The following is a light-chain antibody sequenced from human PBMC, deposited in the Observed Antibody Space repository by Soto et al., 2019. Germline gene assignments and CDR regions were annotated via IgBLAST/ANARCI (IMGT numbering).Light chain of an antibody. CDR1: SRDVGSYNF. CDR3: CSSACTSPLYV. V-gene: IGLV2-23*02. CDR2: EVS. Sequence: QSVLTQPASVSGSPGQSITISCTGTSRDVGSYNFVSWYQQHPDKVPKLMIYEVSRRPSGVSDRFSGSKSGDTASLTISGLQAEDEADYYCCSSACTSPLYVFGTGTKLTVL. J-gene: IGLJ1*01.